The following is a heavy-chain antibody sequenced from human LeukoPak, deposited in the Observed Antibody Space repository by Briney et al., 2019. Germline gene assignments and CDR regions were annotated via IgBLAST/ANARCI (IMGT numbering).Heavy chain of an antibody. CDR1: GFTFSSYW. J-gene: IGHJ6*03. V-gene: IGHV3-7*01. D-gene: IGHD4-11*01. CDR3: ARSYSNYDYYYYYMDV. CDR2: IKQDGSEK. Sequence: GGSLRLSCAASGFTFSSYWMSWVRQAPGKELEWVANIKQDGSEKYYVDSVKGRFTISRDNAKNSLYLQMNSLRVEDTAVYYCARSYSNYDYYYYYMDVWGKGTTVTVSS.